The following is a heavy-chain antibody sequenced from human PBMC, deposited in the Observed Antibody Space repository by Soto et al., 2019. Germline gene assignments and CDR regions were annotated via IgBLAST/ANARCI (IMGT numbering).Heavy chain of an antibody. Sequence: GASVKVSCKASGYTFTSYAMNWVRQAPGQGLEWMGWINTNTGNPTYAQGFTGRFVFSLDTSVSTAYLQICSLKAEDTAVYYCARDSSSWYEEDNWFDPWGQGTLVTVSS. CDR1: GYTFTSYA. CDR2: INTNTGNP. V-gene: IGHV7-4-1*01. CDR3: ARDSSSWYEEDNWFDP. J-gene: IGHJ5*02. D-gene: IGHD6-13*01.